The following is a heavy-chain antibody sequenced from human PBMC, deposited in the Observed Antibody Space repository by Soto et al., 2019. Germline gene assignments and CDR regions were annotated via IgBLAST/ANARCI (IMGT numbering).Heavy chain of an antibody. Sequence: EVQLVESGGGLVQPGGSLRLSCAASGFTVSSNYMSWVRQAPGKGLEWVSVIYSGGSTYYADSVKGRFTISRDNSKNTLYLQMNSLRAEDTAVYYCARESLWFGESVFGYFDLWGRGTLVTVSS. V-gene: IGHV3-66*01. CDR2: IYSGGST. J-gene: IGHJ2*01. CDR3: ARESLWFGESVFGYFDL. D-gene: IGHD3-10*01. CDR1: GFTVSSNY.